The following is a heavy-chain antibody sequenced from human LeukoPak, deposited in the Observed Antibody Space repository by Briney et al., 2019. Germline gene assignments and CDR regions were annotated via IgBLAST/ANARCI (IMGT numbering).Heavy chain of an antibody. Sequence: PSETLSLTCAVYGGSFSGYYWSWIRQPPGKGLEWIGEINHSGSTNYNPSLKSRVTISVDTSKNQFSLKLSSVTAADTAVYYCARGGILLWFGELLAQGWYFDLWGRGTLVTVSS. D-gene: IGHD3-10*01. CDR2: INHSGST. CDR3: ARGGILLWFGELLAQGWYFDL. CDR1: GGSFSGYY. V-gene: IGHV4-34*01. J-gene: IGHJ2*01.